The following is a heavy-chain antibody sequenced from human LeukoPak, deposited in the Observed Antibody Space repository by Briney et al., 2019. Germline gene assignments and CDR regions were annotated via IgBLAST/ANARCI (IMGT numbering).Heavy chain of an antibody. Sequence: PGGSLRLSCAASGFTFSGSAIHWVRQSSGKGLEWVGQIDKKDKGYATATAYAASVKGRFTISRDDSKNTLYLQMNGLKTEDTAVYYCTTAPRGYCSGGSCSYAFDIWGQGTMVTVSS. J-gene: IGHJ3*02. CDR2: IDKKDKGYATAT. V-gene: IGHV3-73*01. D-gene: IGHD2-15*01. CDR1: GFTFSGSA. CDR3: TTAPRGYCSGGSCSYAFDI.